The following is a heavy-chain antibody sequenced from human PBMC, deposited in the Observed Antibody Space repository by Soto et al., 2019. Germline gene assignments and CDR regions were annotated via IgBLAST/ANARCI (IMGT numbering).Heavy chain of an antibody. V-gene: IGHV4-31*03. CDR2: FYSSGSI. CDR3: ARMYSSGSGWFHP. D-gene: IGHD6-19*01. CDR1: GYSITAGGYY. J-gene: IGHJ5*02. Sequence: SETLSLTCFVSGYSITAGGYYWSWIRHHPGKGLEWIGSFYSSGSIIYNPSLRSRVSISGDTSSNQFSMSLTSVTAADTARYYCARMYSSGSGWFHPWGQGTLVTSPQ.